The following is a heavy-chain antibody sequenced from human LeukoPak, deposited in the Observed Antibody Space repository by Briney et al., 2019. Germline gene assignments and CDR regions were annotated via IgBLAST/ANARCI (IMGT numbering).Heavy chain of an antibody. CDR1: GGSISSSSYY. V-gene: IGHV4-39*07. J-gene: IGHJ4*02. Sequence: PSETLSLTCTVSGGSISSSSYYWGWIRQPPGKGLEWIGNIYYSGSTYYNPSLKSRVTISVDKSKNQFSLKLSSVTAADTAVYYCARDSSSSSPHFGYWGQGTLVTVSS. CDR3: ARDSSSSSPHFGY. D-gene: IGHD6-13*01. CDR2: IYYSGST.